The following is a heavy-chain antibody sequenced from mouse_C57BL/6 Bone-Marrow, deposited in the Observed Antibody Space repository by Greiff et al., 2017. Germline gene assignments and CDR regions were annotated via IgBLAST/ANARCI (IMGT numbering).Heavy chain of an antibody. CDR3: ARTLAYYGSSYVGVWFAY. Sequence: VQLQQSGPELVKPGASVKISCKASGYSFTGYYMNWVKQSPEKSLEWIGEINPSTGGTTYNQKFKAKATLTVDKSSSTAYMQLKSLTSEDSAVYYCARTLAYYGSSYVGVWFAYWGQGTLVTVSA. CDR2: INPSTGGT. V-gene: IGHV1-42*01. D-gene: IGHD1-1*01. J-gene: IGHJ3*01. CDR1: GYSFTGYY.